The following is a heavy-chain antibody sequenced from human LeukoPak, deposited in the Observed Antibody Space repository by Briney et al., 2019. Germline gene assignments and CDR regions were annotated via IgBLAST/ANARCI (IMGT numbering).Heavy chain of an antibody. D-gene: IGHD3-10*01. CDR3: AAPLTYYYGSGSYSDY. Sequence: GGSLRLSCAAPGFTFSSYAMSWVRQAPGKGLEWVSAISGSGGSTYYADSVKGRFTISRDNSKNTLYLQMNGLRAEDTAVYYCAAPLTYYYGSGSYSDYWGQGTLVTVSS. J-gene: IGHJ4*02. CDR2: ISGSGGST. V-gene: IGHV3-23*01. CDR1: GFTFSSYA.